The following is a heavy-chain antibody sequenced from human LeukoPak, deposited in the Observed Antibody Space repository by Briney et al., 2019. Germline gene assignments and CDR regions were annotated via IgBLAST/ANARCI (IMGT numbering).Heavy chain of an antibody. CDR3: ARGASYVILTGYSYFDL. J-gene: IGHJ4*02. D-gene: IGHD3-9*01. Sequence: ASVKVSCKASGYTFTSYGISWGRQAPGQGLEWMGWISTHNGNTNYAQKFQGRVTMTTDTSTSTAYMELRSLRSDDTAVYYCARGASYVILTGYSYFDLGGQGTLVTVSS. CDR2: ISTHNGNT. V-gene: IGHV1-18*01. CDR1: GYTFTSYG.